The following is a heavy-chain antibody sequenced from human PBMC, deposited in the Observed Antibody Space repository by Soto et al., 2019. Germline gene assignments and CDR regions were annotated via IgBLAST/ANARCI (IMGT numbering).Heavy chain of an antibody. Sequence: GASVKVSCKASGFTFTSSAVQWVRQARGQRLEWIGWIVVGSGNTNYAQKFQERVTITRDMSTSTAYMELSSLRSEDTAVYYCAATPDADRGDYYYYGMDVWGQGTTVTVSS. J-gene: IGHJ6*02. CDR2: IVVGSGNT. CDR1: GFTFTSSA. V-gene: IGHV1-58*01. D-gene: IGHD3-10*01. CDR3: AATPDADRGDYYYYGMDV.